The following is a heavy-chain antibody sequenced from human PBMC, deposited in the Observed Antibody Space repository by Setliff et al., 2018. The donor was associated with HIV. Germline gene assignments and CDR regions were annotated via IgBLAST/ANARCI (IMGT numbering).Heavy chain of an antibody. Sequence: SLRLSCAASGFTFSSYEMDWFRQAPGKGLEWVSYITGSSDTIYYADSVKGRFTISRDNAKNSLYLQMNTLRAEDTAVYYCARDYLYYNLYNGSPVYGMDVWGQGTTVTVSS. CDR2: ITGSSDTI. D-gene: IGHD3-3*01. V-gene: IGHV3-48*03. CDR1: GFTFSSYE. CDR3: ARDYLYYNLYNGSPVYGMDV. J-gene: IGHJ6*02.